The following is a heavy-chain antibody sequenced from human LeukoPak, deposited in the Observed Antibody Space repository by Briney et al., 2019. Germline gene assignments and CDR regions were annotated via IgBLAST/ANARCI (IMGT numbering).Heavy chain of an antibody. CDR2: IYYSGST. CDR3: ARQGGMGYYYDSSGTIDY. CDR1: GGSISSSSYY. D-gene: IGHD3-22*01. Sequence: SGTLSLTCTVSGGSISSSSYYWGWIRQPPGKGLEWIGSIYYSGSTYYNPSLKSRVTISVDTSKNQFSLKLSSVTAADTAVYYCARQGGMGYYYDSSGTIDYWGQGTLVTVSS. J-gene: IGHJ4*02. V-gene: IGHV4-39*01.